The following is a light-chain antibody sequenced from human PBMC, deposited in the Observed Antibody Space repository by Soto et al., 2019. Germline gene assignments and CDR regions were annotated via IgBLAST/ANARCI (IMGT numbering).Light chain of an antibody. CDR3: HQYGSSPAT. Sequence: EIVLTQSPGLLSLSPGERASLSCRSSQKISSTVLAWYQQKPGQAPRLLIYGASNRATGIPDRFSGSGSGTDFTLTISRLEPEDFAVYYCHQYGSSPATLGQGTKVDIK. CDR2: GAS. J-gene: IGKJ1*01. CDR1: QKISSTV. V-gene: IGKV3-20*01.